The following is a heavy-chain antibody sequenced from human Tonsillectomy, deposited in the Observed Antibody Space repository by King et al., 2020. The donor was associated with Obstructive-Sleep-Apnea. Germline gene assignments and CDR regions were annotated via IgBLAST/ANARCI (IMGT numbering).Heavy chain of an antibody. V-gene: IGHV3-7*03. CDR1: GFTFSSYW. CDR3: AREGSGSYSDY. D-gene: IGHD1-26*01. Sequence: QLVQSGGGLVQQGGSPRLSCAASGFTFSSYWMSWVRQAPGKGLEWVANIKQDGSEKYYVDSVKGRFTISRDNAKNSLYLQMNSLRVEDTAVYYCAREGSGSYSDYWGQGTLVTVSS. CDR2: IKQDGSEK. J-gene: IGHJ4*02.